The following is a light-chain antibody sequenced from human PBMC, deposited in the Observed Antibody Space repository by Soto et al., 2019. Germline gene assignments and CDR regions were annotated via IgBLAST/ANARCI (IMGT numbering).Light chain of an antibody. CDR3: QQFGVSPYT. CDR2: EAS. J-gene: IGKJ2*01. CDR1: QSVGSTY. V-gene: IGKV3-20*01. Sequence: EIVLTQSPGTLSLSPGERATLSCRASQSVGSTYLAWYQQKPGQPPRLLFYEASSRVPGIPDRFSGSGSGTDFTLTISRLEPEDFAVYYCQQFGVSPYTFGQGTKLEIK.